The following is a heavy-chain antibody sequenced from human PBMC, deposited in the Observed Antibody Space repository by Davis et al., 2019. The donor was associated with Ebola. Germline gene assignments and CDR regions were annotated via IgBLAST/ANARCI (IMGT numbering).Heavy chain of an antibody. V-gene: IGHV1-69*10. CDR3: ARDDGSSWYGPAYYYYYGMDV. D-gene: IGHD6-13*01. J-gene: IGHJ6*02. CDR2: IIPIFGIA. CDR1: GGTFSSYA. Sequence: SVKVSCKASGGTFSSYAISWVRQAPGQGLEWMGGIIPIFGIANYAQKFQGRVTITADKSTSTAYMELSSLRSEDTAVYYCARDDGSSWYGPAYYYYYGMDVWGQGTTVTVSS.